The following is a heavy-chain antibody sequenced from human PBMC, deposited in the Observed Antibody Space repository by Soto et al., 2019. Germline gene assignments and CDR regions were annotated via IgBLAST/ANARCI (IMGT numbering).Heavy chain of an antibody. J-gene: IGHJ4*02. CDR1: GFTFSSYG. CDR2: IWYDGSNK. Sequence: QVQLVESGGGVVQPGRSLRLSCAASGFTFSSYGMHWVRQAPGKGLEWVAVIWYDGSNKYYADSLKGRITISRDNSKNTLYMQMNSLRAEETAVYYCAMEGYDILTGYYIPFDYWGQGTLVTVSS. V-gene: IGHV3-33*01. CDR3: AMEGYDILTGYYIPFDY. D-gene: IGHD3-9*01.